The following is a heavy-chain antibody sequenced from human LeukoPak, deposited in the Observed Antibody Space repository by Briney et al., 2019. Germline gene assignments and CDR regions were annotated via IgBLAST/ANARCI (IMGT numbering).Heavy chain of an antibody. CDR1: GGSFSGYY. Sequence: SETLSLTCAVYGGSFSGYYWSWIRQPPGKGLEWIGEINYSGSTNYNPSRKSRVTISIDTSKKQFSLKLSSVTAADTAVYYCAGVLPLPPYCGMDVWGKGTTVTISS. V-gene: IGHV4-34*01. CDR2: INYSGST. D-gene: IGHD1-14*01. J-gene: IGHJ6*04. CDR3: AGVLPLPPYCGMDV.